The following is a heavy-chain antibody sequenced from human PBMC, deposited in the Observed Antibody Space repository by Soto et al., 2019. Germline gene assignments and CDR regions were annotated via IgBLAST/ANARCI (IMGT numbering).Heavy chain of an antibody. V-gene: IGHV3-33*01. D-gene: IGHD3-9*01. CDR1: GFTFSSYG. Sequence: GGSLRLSCAASGFTFSSYGMHWVRQAPGKGLEWVAVIWYDGSNKYYADSVKGRFTISRDNSKNTLYLQMNSLRAEDTAVYYCARSKYYDILTGPDYWGQGTRVTVSS. CDR2: IWYDGSNK. J-gene: IGHJ4*02. CDR3: ARSKYYDILTGPDY.